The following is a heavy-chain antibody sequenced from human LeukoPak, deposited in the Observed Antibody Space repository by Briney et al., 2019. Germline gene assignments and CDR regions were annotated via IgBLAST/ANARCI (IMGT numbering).Heavy chain of an antibody. CDR1: GDSISNSNW. D-gene: IGHD6-25*01. CDR2: VYPTGST. Sequence: PSETLSLTCAVSGDSISNSNWWTWIRQPPGKGLEWIGEVYPTGSTNYSPSLKGQVTISVDKSKNQFSLTLTSVTAADTAVYFCGTTEHDSGDYWGQGTLVTVPS. J-gene: IGHJ4*02. CDR3: GTTEHDSGDY. V-gene: IGHV4-4*02.